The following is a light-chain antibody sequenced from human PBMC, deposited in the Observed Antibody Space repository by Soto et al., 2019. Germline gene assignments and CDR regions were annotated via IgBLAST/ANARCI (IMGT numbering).Light chain of an antibody. CDR3: QQSYNTPPT. J-gene: IGKJ1*01. Sequence: DIQMTQSPSSLSTSVGDRVTITCRASQNISRYLNWYQHNLGKAPKLLIYTASSLQTGVPSRFSGSGSGTDFALTITRLQPEDFATYDCQQSYNTPPTFGQGTKVEIK. V-gene: IGKV1-39*01. CDR2: TAS. CDR1: QNISRY.